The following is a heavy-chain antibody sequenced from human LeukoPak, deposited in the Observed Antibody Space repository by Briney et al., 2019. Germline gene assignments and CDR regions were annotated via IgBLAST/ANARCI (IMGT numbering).Heavy chain of an antibody. Sequence: GGSLRLSCAASGFTFSSYSMNWVRQAPGKGLEWVSSISSSSSYIYYADSVKGRFTISRDNAKNSLYLQMNSLRAEDTAVYYCAKDLSHYIWDAFDIWGQGTMVTVAS. V-gene: IGHV3-21*01. D-gene: IGHD3-9*01. CDR2: ISSSSSYI. J-gene: IGHJ3*02. CDR1: GFTFSSYS. CDR3: AKDLSHYIWDAFDI.